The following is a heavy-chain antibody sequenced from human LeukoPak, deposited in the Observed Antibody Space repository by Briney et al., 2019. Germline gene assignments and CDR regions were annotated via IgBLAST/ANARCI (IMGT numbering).Heavy chain of an antibody. CDR2: IYYSGST. CDR3: ARHRPLGEAFDI. V-gene: IGHV4-31*03. CDR1: GGSTSSGGYY. Sequence: SQTLSLTCTVSGGSTSSGGYYWSWIRQHPGKGLEWIGYIYYSGSTYYNPSLKSRVTISVDTSKNQFSLKLSSVTAADMAVYYCARHRPLGEAFDIWGQGTMVTVSS. J-gene: IGHJ3*02.